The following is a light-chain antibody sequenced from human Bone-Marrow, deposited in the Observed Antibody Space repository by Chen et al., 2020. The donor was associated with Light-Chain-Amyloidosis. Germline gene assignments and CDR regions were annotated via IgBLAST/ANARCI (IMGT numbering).Light chain of an antibody. V-gene: IGLV3-21*02. CDR1: KIGSTS. J-gene: IGLJ3*02. CDR3: QVWDRSSDRPV. CDR2: DDS. Sequence: SYVLTQPSSLSVAPGQTATIACRGNKIGSTSVTWYQQTPGQAPLLVVYDDSDRPSGIPERLSGSNSGNTDTLTISRVEAGDEADYYCQVWDRSSDRPVFGGGTKLTVL.